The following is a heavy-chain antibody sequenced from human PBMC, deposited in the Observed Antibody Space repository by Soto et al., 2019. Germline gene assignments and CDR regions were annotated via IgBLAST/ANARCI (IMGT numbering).Heavy chain of an antibody. V-gene: IGHV4-31*03. CDR2: IYHSGMT. CDR1: GGSISTGGYY. Sequence: QVQLQESGPGLVKPSQTLSLTCTVSGGSISTGGYYWSWIRQHPGRGLEWIGYIYHSGMTFFNPSLPSRVAISIDTSKNKFSLQLSSVTAADTAVYYCATVRWELHDAFDIWGQGTMVSVSS. CDR3: ATVRWELHDAFDI. J-gene: IGHJ3*02. D-gene: IGHD1-26*01.